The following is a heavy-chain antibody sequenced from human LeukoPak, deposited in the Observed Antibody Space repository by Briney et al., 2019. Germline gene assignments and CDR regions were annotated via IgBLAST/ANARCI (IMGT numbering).Heavy chain of an antibody. CDR1: GYTFTGYY. CDR3: ARDPALYSNRDYYYYYLDV. CDR2: INPNSGGT. D-gene: IGHD6-13*01. V-gene: IGHV1-2*02. Sequence: ASVKVSCKASGYTFTGYYMHWVRQAPGPGLEWMGWINPNSGGTNYAQTFQGRVTMTRDTSISTAYMELSRLRSDDTAVYYCARDPALYSNRDYYYYYLDVWGKGTSVTVS. J-gene: IGHJ6*03.